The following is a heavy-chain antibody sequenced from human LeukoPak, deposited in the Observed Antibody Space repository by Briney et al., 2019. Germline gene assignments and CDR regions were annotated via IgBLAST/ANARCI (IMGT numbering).Heavy chain of an antibody. CDR1: GFMFGNHA. CDR2: ISGSGSTI. CDR3: ATLWDPVAGTTQPLL. V-gene: IGHV3-48*03. D-gene: IGHD6-19*01. Sequence: GGSLRLSCAASGFMFGNHAMSWVRQAPGKGLEWVSYISGSGSTIYYGDSLKGRFTISRDNANNSLYLQMNSLRVEDTAVYYCATLWDPVAGTTQPLLWGQGTLVTVSS. J-gene: IGHJ4*02.